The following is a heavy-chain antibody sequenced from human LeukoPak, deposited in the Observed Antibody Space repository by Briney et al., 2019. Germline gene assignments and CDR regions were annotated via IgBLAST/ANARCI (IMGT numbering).Heavy chain of an antibody. CDR2: INPNSGGT. D-gene: IGHD3-22*01. Sequence: ASVKVSCKASGYTFTGYYMHWVRQAPGQGLEWMGWINPNSGGTNYAQKFQGRVTMTRDTSISTAYMELSRLRSDDTAVYYCAREVYYYDSSGYYPFDYWGQGTLVTVSS. J-gene: IGHJ4*02. V-gene: IGHV1-2*02. CDR1: GYTFTGYY. CDR3: AREVYYYDSSGYYPFDY.